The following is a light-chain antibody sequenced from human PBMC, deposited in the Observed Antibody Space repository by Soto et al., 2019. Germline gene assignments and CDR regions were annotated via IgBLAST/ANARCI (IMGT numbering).Light chain of an antibody. CDR3: HHYDKWPPGT. V-gene: IGKV3D-15*01. Sequence: EIVMLQFPATLSVSPGERVTLSCRASQSVSTNLAWYQQKPGQAPRLLIFDASARAVDIPGRFSGSGSGTEFTLTISSLQPEDFAVYYCHHYDKWPPGTFGQGTKVEIK. CDR1: QSVSTN. CDR2: DAS. J-gene: IGKJ1*01.